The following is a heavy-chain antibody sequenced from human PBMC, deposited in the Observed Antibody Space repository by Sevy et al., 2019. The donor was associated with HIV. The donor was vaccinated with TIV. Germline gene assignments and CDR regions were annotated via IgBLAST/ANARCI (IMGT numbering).Heavy chain of an antibody. Sequence: GGSLRLSCAASGFTFTYAWMTWVRQAPGKGLEWVGRIKSKADGGTTDYAEPVKDRFTISRDDSKNTLYLQMNSLKTEDTAVYYCSTDPIIVLLVTNGMDVWGQGTTVTVSS. CDR3: STDPIIVLLVTNGMDV. J-gene: IGHJ6*02. V-gene: IGHV3-15*01. CDR1: GFTFTYAW. CDR2: IKSKADGGTT. D-gene: IGHD2-8*02.